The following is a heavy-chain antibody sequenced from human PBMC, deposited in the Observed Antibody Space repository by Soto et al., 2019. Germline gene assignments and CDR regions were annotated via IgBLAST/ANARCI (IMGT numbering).Heavy chain of an antibody. CDR1: GYTFTGYY. V-gene: IGHV1-2*02. Sequence: GASVKVSCKASGYTFTGYYMHWVRQAPGQGLEWMGWINPNSGGTNYAQKFQGRVTMTRDTSISTAYMELSRLRSDDTAVYYCATYRGGYCSSTSCPGPHYYYGMDVWGQGTTVTVSS. D-gene: IGHD2-2*01. J-gene: IGHJ6*02. CDR2: INPNSGGT. CDR3: ATYRGGYCSSTSCPGPHYYYGMDV.